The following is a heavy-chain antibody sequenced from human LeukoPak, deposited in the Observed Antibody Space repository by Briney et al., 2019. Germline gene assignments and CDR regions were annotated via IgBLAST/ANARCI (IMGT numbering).Heavy chain of an antibody. CDR3: ARGRLVVTALDY. CDR1: GFTFSSYT. Sequence: GGSLRLSCAASGFTFSSYTMHWVRQAPGKGLEYVSAITTNGGRTYYANSFKGRFTIFRDNSKSTLYLQMGSLRTEDMAVYYCARGRLVVTALDYWGQGTLVTVSS. V-gene: IGHV3-64*01. D-gene: IGHD2-21*02. J-gene: IGHJ4*02. CDR2: ITTNGGRT.